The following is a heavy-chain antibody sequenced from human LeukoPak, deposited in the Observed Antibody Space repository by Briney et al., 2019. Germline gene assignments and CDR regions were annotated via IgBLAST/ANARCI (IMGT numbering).Heavy chain of an antibody. Sequence: GGSLRLSCSASGFPFNTYAIHWVRQAPGKGLEYVAGISSNGDNTDSADSAKGRFTISRDNSKSTLFLQMNSLRAEDTAVYFCTRDSALLGVAFDLWGQGTVVTVSS. CDR1: GFPFNTYA. CDR3: TRDSALLGVAFDL. D-gene: IGHD2-15*01. CDR2: ISSNGDNT. V-gene: IGHV3-64D*06. J-gene: IGHJ3*01.